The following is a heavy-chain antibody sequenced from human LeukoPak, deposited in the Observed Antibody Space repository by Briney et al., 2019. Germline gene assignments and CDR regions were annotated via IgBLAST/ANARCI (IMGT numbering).Heavy chain of an antibody. CDR2: ISASGGST. Sequence: GGSLSLSCAASGFTFSSDAMSWVRPAPGKGLEWVSAISASGGSTYYADSVKGRFTIARDNSKDPFYLQMNSLRAEDTAVYYCARRAGGYSHPYDYWGQGILVTVSS. V-gene: IGHV3-23*01. CDR1: GFTFSSDA. D-gene: IGHD4-23*01. CDR3: ARRAGGYSHPYDY. J-gene: IGHJ4*02.